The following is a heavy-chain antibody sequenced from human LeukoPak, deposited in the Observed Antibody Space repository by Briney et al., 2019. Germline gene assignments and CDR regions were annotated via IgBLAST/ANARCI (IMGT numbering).Heavy chain of an antibody. V-gene: IGHV3-30*02. CDR3: VKSPWYHGSGSYSGTIH. D-gene: IGHD3-10*01. Sequence: GGSLRLSCTASGFTFSSYGMHWVRQAPGKGLEWVAIIQYDGSNKHYVDSVQGRFTISRDNSKNTLYLQMNSLRAEDTAVYYCVKSPWYHGSGSYSGTIHWGQGTLVTVSS. J-gene: IGHJ4*02. CDR1: GFTFSSYG. CDR2: IQYDGSNK.